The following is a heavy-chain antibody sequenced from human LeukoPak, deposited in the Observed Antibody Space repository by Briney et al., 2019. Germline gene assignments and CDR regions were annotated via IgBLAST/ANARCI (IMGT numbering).Heavy chain of an antibody. V-gene: IGHV1-69*05. CDR1: GGTFSSYA. CDR3: ARELYYYDSSGYFDY. J-gene: IGHJ4*02. D-gene: IGHD3-22*01. CDR2: IIAIFGTA. Sequence: SVKVSCKASGGTFSSYAISWVRQAPGQGLEWMGRIIAIFGTANYVKKFKVRVTITTDESKSTAYMELSSLRSEDTAEYYRARELYYYDSSGYFDYWGQGTLLTVSS.